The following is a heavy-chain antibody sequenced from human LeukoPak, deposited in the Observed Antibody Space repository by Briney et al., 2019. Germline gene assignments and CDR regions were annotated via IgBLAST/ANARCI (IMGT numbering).Heavy chain of an antibody. CDR1: GGSFSGYY. Sequence: SETLSLTCAVYGGSFSGYYWSWIRQPPGKGLEWIGEINHSGSTIYNPSLKSRVTISVDTSKNQFSLKLSSVTAADTAVYYCARILTMVRGVIDYWGQGTLVTVSS. V-gene: IGHV4-34*01. CDR2: INHSGST. D-gene: IGHD3-10*01. J-gene: IGHJ4*02. CDR3: ARILTMVRGVIDY.